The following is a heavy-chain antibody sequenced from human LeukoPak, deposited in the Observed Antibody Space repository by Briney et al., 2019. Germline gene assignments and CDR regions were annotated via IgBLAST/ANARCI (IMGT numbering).Heavy chain of an antibody. Sequence: SETLSLTCTVSGGSISSYYWSWIRQPAGKGLEWIGCIFTSGSTNYNPSLKSRVTMSVDTSKNQFSLKLTSVTAADTAVYYSGREIRPQQLVPRFDSWGQGTLVTVSS. J-gene: IGHJ4*02. D-gene: IGHD6-13*01. V-gene: IGHV4-4*07. CDR3: GREIRPQQLVPRFDS. CDR1: GGSISSYY. CDR2: IFTSGST.